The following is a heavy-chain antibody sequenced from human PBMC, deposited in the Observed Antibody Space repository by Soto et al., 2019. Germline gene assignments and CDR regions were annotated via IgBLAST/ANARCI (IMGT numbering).Heavy chain of an antibody. D-gene: IGHD2-21*01. V-gene: IGHV4-31*03. CDR2: IYNSGGT. CDR1: GGSISSGGYY. Sequence: TLSLTCTVSGGSISSGGYYWSWIRQHPGKGLEWIGYIYNSGGTYYNPSLKSRVTISVDTSKNQFSLKLSSVTAADTAVYYCARVVSIGRPYYFDYWGQGTLVTVSS. J-gene: IGHJ4*02. CDR3: ARVVSIGRPYYFDY.